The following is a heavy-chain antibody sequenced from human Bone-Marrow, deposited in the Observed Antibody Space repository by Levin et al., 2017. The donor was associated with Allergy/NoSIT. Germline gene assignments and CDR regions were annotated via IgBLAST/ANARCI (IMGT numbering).Heavy chain of an antibody. CDR2: INHSGST. Sequence: PGGSLRLSCAVYGGSFSGYYWSWIRQPPGKGLEWIGEINHSGSTNYNPSLKSRVTISVDTSKNQFSLKLSSVTAADTAVYYCARNYYGSGSWVNWFDPWGQGTLVTVSS. CDR1: GGSFSGYY. CDR3: ARNYYGSGSWVNWFDP. D-gene: IGHD3-10*01. V-gene: IGHV4-34*01. J-gene: IGHJ5*02.